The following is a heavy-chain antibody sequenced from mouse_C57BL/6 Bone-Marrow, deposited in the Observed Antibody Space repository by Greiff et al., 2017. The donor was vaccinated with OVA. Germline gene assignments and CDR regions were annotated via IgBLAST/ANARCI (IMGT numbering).Heavy chain of an antibody. V-gene: IGHV1-72*01. CDR3: AVTPFAY. CDR2: IDPNSGGT. Sequence: QVQLQQPGAELVQPGASVKLSCKASGYTFTSYWMHWVTQRPGRGLEWIGRIDPNSGGTKYNEKFKNKSTLAVDQPSSTAYMQLSSLTSEDSAVYYCAVTPFAYWGQGTLVTVSA. J-gene: IGHJ3*01. CDR1: GYTFTSYW. D-gene: IGHD2-1*01.